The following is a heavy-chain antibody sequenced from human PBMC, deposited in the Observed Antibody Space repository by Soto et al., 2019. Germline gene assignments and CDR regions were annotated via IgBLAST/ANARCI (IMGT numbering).Heavy chain of an antibody. CDR1: GFTFSSYS. CDR3: VRYCSTTLCNGVATRTFDY. J-gene: IGHJ4*02. Sequence: GGSLRLSCAASGFTFSSYSMNWFRQAPGKGLEWVSYISSSGNTVYYADSVKGRFTISRDNTRNSLYLQMNSLRDEDTALYYCVRYCSTTLCNGVATRTFDYWGQGTLVTVSS. CDR2: ISSSGNTV. V-gene: IGHV3-48*02. D-gene: IGHD2-2*01.